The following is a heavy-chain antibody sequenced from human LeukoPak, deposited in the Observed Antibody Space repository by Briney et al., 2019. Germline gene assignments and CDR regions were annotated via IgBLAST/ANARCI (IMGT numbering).Heavy chain of an antibody. V-gene: IGHV1-18*01. CDR2: ISAYNGNT. Sequence: ASVTVSCKASGYTVTSYGISWVRQAPGQGLEWMGWISAYNGNTNYAQKLQGRVTMTTDTSTSTAYMELRSLRSDDTAVYYCARDLYYYDSSGYYSGNWFDPWGQGTLVTVSS. CDR1: GYTVTSYG. J-gene: IGHJ5*02. CDR3: ARDLYYYDSSGYYSGNWFDP. D-gene: IGHD3-22*01.